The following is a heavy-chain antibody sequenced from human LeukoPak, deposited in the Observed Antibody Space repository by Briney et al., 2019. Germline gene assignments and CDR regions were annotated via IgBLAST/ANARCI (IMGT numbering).Heavy chain of an antibody. D-gene: IGHD1-20*01. CDR3: ASETKRRYSSYGMDV. J-gene: IGHJ6*02. CDR1: GGSFSGYY. Sequence: SETLSLTCAVYGGSFSGYYWSWIRQPPGKGLEWIGEINHSGSTNYNPSLKSRVTISVDTSKNQFSLKLSSVTAADTAVYYCASETKRRYSSYGMDVWGQGTTVTVSS. V-gene: IGHV4-34*01. CDR2: INHSGST.